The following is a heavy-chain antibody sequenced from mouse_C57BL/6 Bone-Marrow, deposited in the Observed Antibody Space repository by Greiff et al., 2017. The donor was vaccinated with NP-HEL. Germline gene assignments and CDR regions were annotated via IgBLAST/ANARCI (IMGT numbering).Heavy chain of an antibody. CDR1: GYTFTSYW. CDR3: TMELGYYYAMDY. Sequence: VQLQQSGTVLARPGASVKMSCKTSGYTFTSYWMHWVKQRPGQGLEWIGAIYPGNSDPSYNQKFKGKAKLTAVTSASTAYMELSSLTNEDSAVYYCTMELGYYYAMDYWGQGTSGTVSS. J-gene: IGHJ4*01. D-gene: IGHD4-1*01. V-gene: IGHV1-5*01. CDR2: IYPGNSDP.